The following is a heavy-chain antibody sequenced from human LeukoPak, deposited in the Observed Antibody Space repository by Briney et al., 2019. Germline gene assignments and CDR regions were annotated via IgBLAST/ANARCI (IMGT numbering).Heavy chain of an antibody. CDR1: GFTFSSYA. V-gene: IGHV3-23*01. J-gene: IGHJ4*02. D-gene: IGHD3-22*01. CDR3: AKYYYDSSGHRPFDY. Sequence: GGSLRLSCAASGFTFSSYAMSWVRQAPGKGLEWVSAISGSGGSTYYADSVKGRFTISRDNSKNTLYLQMNSLRAEDTAVYYCAKYYYDSSGHRPFDYWGRGTLVTVSS. CDR2: ISGSGGST.